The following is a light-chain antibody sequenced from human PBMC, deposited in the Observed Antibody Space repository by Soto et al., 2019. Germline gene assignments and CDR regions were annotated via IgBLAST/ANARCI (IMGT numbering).Light chain of an antibody. J-gene: IGKJ2*01. CDR1: QSMSTW. CDR3: QQFKKQPYT. V-gene: IGKV1-5*03. Sequence: DIQMTQSPSTLSASVGDRVTITCRASQSMSTWLAWYQQKPGEAPKLLIYKASSLENGGPSRFSGSGSGTEFTLTISSLQPDDFATYYCQQFKKQPYTFGQGTKLEI. CDR2: KAS.